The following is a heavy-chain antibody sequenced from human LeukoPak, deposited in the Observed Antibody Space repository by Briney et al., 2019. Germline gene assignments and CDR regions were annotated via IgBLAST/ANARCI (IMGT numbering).Heavy chain of an antibody. V-gene: IGHV3-23*01. D-gene: IGHD3-3*01. J-gene: IGHJ4*02. CDR1: GFTFSSYA. CDR3: ATAGFTYYDFWSGSSNVDY. CDR2: ISGSGGST. Sequence: GGSLRLSCAASGFTFSSYAMSWVRQAPGKGLEWVSAISGSGGSTYYADSVKGRFTISRDNSKNTLYLQMNSLRAEDTAVYYCATAGFTYYDFWSGSSNVDYWGQGTLVTVSS.